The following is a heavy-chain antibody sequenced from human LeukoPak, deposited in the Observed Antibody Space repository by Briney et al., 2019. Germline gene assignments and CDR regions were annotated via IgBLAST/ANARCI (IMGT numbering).Heavy chain of an antibody. J-gene: IGHJ4*02. V-gene: IGHV2-5*02. CDR2: IYWDDDK. CDR3: AHVYVIGKTYYDFWSGYYFDY. CDR1: GFSLSTSGVG. Sequence: SGPTLVKPTQTLTLTCTFSGFSLSTSGVGVGWIRQPPGKALEWLALIYWDDDKRYSPSLKSRLTITMDTSKNQVVLTMTNMDPVDTATYYCAHVYVIGKTYYDFWSGYYFDYWGQGTLVTVSS. D-gene: IGHD3-3*01.